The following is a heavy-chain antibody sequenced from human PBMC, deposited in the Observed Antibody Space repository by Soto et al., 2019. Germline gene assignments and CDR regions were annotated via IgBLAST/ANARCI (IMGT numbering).Heavy chain of an antibody. CDR3: ARRYGDYFDF. Sequence: PSETLSLTCTVSGGSISSGYYYWSWIRQHPGKGLEWIGYIYYSGSTNYNPSLKSRVTISVDTSKNQFSLKLNSMTAADTAVYYCARRYGDYFDFWGQGTLVTVSS. CDR1: GGSISSGYYY. J-gene: IGHJ4*02. CDR2: IYYSGST. V-gene: IGHV4-61*01. D-gene: IGHD4-17*01.